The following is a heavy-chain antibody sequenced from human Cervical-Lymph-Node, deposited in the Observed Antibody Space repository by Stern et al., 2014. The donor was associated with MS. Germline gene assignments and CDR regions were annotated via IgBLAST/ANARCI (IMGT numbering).Heavy chain of an antibody. V-gene: IGHV4-39*01. D-gene: IGHD6-19*01. Sequence: QVQLVESGPGLVKPSETLSLTCSVSGGSISSRSHYWGWIRQTPGKGLEWIGSSFYNGNTYNNPSLPSRVTVSVEPSKTQFFLRLSSVTAADTAVYYCATVRLDSSGWVFDYWGQGTLVTVSS. J-gene: IGHJ4*02. CDR3: ATVRLDSSGWVFDY. CDR1: GGSISSRSHY. CDR2: SFYNGNT.